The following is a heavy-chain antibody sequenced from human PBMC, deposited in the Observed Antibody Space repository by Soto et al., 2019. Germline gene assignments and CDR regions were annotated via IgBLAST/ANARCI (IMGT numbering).Heavy chain of an antibody. V-gene: IGHV3-9*01. D-gene: IGHD6-13*01. J-gene: IGHJ6*02. CDR3: AKDMRGGSSSSRYYYGLDV. CDR2: ISWNSGTI. CDR1: GFTFDDYA. Sequence: EVQLVESGGGLVQPSRSLRLSCAASGFTFDDYAMHWVRQAPGKGLEWVSGISWNSGTIVYADSVKGRFTISRDNAKNSLYLQMNSLRGEDTALYYCAKDMRGGSSSSRYYYGLDVWGQGTTVTVSS.